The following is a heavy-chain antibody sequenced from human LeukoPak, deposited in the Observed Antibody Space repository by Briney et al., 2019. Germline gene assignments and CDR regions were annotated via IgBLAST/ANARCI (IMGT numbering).Heavy chain of an antibody. V-gene: IGHV4-34*01. J-gene: IGHJ4*02. D-gene: IGHD6-13*01. CDR2: IKHSGST. CDR1: GGSFSGYY. Sequence: SETLSLTCAVYGGSFSGYYWSWIRQPPGKGLEWIGEIKHSGSTNYNPSLKSRVTISVDTSKNQFSLKLSSVTAADTAVYYCARVAAAGFFDYWGQGTLVTVSS. CDR3: ARVAAAGFFDY.